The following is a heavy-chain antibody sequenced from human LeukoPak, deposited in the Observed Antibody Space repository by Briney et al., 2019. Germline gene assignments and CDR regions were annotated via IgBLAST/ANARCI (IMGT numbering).Heavy chain of an antibody. V-gene: IGHV3-21*04. J-gene: IGHJ4*02. CDR3: AKDRGIISDY. D-gene: IGHD3-10*01. CDR1: GFTFSTYS. CDR2: ISSSSSYI. Sequence: PGGSLRLSCAASGFTFSTYSMNWVHQAPGKGLEWVSFISSSSSYIYYADSVKGRFTISRDNSKNTLYLQMNSLRAEDTAVYYCAKDRGIISDYWGQGTLVTVSS.